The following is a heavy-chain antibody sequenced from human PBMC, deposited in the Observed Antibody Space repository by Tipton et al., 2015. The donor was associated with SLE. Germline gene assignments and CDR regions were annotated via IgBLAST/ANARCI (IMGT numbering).Heavy chain of an antibody. CDR3: ARDPHPLTGYYPDFDY. V-gene: IGHV3-21*03. J-gene: IGHJ4*02. CDR1: GFTFSSYS. CDR2: ISSSSSYI. Sequence: GSLRLSCAASGFTFSSYSMKWVRQAPGKGLEWVSSISSSSSYIYYADSVKGRFTISRDNAKNSLYLQMNSLRAEDTAVYYCARDPHPLTGYYPDFDYWGQGTLVTVSS. D-gene: IGHD3-9*01.